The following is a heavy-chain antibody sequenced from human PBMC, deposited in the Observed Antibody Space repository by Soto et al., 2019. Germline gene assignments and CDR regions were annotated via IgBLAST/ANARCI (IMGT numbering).Heavy chain of an antibody. Sequence: SETRSLTCTVSGGSISSGDYYWSWIRQPPGKGLEWIGYIYYSGSTYYNPSLKSRVTISVDTSKNQFSLKLSSVTAADTAVYYCARPSRDGYSWFDPWGQGTLVTVSS. D-gene: IGHD4-4*01. V-gene: IGHV4-30-4*01. CDR3: ARPSRDGYSWFDP. CDR1: GGSISSGDYY. CDR2: IYYSGST. J-gene: IGHJ5*02.